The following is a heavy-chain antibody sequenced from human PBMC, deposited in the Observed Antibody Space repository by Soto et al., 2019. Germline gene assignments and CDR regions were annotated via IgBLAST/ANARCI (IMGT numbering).Heavy chain of an antibody. J-gene: IGHJ5*02. V-gene: IGHV4-30-2*01. CDR1: GGSISSGGYS. Sequence: SETLSLTCAVSGGSISSGGYSWSWIRQPPGKGLEWIGYIYHSGSTYYNPSLKNTVDLQMNSLRAEDTAVYYCAKVGPYDSGSYMFRYNWFGPWGPGTLVTVSS. CDR2: IYHSGST. CDR3: MFRYNWFGP. D-gene: IGHD3-10*01.